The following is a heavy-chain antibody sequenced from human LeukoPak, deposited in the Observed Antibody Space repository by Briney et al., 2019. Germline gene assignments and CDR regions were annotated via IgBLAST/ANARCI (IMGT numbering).Heavy chain of an antibody. CDR3: ARDSDYDSSGYYPPLHI. J-gene: IGHJ3*02. CDR1: GYTFTSYG. D-gene: IGHD3-22*01. V-gene: IGHV1-18*01. Sequence: ASVRVSCKASGYTFTSYGISWVRQAPGQGLEWMGWISAYNGNTNYAQKLQGRVTMTTDTSTSTAYMELRSLRSNDTAVYYCARDSDYDSSGYYPPLHIWGQGTMVTVSS. CDR2: ISAYNGNT.